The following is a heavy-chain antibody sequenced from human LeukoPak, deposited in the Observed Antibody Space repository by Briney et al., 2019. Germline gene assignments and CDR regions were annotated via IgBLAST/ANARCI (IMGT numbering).Heavy chain of an antibody. CDR1: GFTFSSYS. CDR3: ARVPSSGWDY. J-gene: IGHJ4*02. Sequence: GGSLRLSCAASGFTFSSYSMHWVRQAPGKGLEWVAFIRYDGSNKYYADSVKGRFTISRDNSKNTLYLQMNSLRAEDTAVYYCARVPSSGWDYWGQGTLVTVSS. CDR2: IRYDGSNK. D-gene: IGHD6-19*01. V-gene: IGHV3-30*02.